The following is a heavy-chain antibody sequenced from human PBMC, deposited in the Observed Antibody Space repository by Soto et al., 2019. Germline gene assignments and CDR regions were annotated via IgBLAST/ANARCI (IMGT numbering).Heavy chain of an antibody. CDR3: ARVLRQWLVRYYYYYGMDV. D-gene: IGHD6-19*01. CDR1: GGSFSGYY. V-gene: IGHV4-34*01. J-gene: IGHJ6*02. CDR2: INHSGST. Sequence: KTSETLSLTCAVYGGSFSGYYWSWIRQPPGKGLEWIGEINHSGSTNYNPSLKSRVTISVDTSKNQFSLKLSSVTAADTAVYYCARVLRQWLVRYYYYYGMDVWGQGTTVTVSS.